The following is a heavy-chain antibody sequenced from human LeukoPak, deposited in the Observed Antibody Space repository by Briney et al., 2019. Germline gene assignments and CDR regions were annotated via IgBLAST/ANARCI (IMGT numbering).Heavy chain of an antibody. Sequence: SETLSLTCTVSGSSISSYYWSWIRQPPGKGLEWIGYIYYSGSTNYNPSLNSRVTISVDTSKNQFSLKLSSVTAADTAVYYCARSFHSSSWYFDYWGQGTLVTVSS. CDR1: GSSISSYY. CDR3: ARSFHSSSWYFDY. V-gene: IGHV4-59*08. CDR2: IYYSGST. D-gene: IGHD6-13*01. J-gene: IGHJ4*02.